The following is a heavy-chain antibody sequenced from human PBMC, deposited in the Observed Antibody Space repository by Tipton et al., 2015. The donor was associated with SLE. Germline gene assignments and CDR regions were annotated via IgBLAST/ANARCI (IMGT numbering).Heavy chain of an antibody. CDR2: INHSGST. J-gene: IGHJ3*02. D-gene: IGHD2-15*01. Sequence: LRLSCAASGFTFSSYAMSWVRQAPGKGLEWIGEINHSGSTNYNPSLKSRVTISVDTSKNQFSLKLSSVTAADTAVYYCARAIVVVVAAGGAFDIWGQGTMVTVSS. CDR3: ARAIVVVVAAGGAFDI. CDR1: GFTFSSYA. V-gene: IGHV4-34*01.